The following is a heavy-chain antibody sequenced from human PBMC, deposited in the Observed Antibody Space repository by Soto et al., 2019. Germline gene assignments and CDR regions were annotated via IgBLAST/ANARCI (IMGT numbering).Heavy chain of an antibody. D-gene: IGHD6-13*01. CDR1: GFTFSSYW. J-gene: IGHJ5*02. CDR2: IKQDGSEK. V-gene: IGHV3-7*04. CDR3: ARVTVTAAVWFDP. Sequence: EVQLVESGGGLVQPGGSLRLSCAASGFTFSSYWMSLVRQAPGKGLEWVANIKQDGSEKYYVDSVKGRCTISRDNAKNSLFLQMNSLRAEDTAVYYCARVTVTAAVWFDPWGQGTLVTVSS.